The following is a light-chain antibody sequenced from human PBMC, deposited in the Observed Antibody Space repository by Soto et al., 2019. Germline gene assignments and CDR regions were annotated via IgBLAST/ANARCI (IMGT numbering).Light chain of an antibody. CDR3: SSYTSVNLYV. CDR2: DVS. Sequence: QSVLTQPASVSGSPGQSISISCTGTRSDVGGYEHVSWYQQHPGKVPRLIIFDVSSRPSGVSHRFSGSKSGDTASLTISGLQAEDEADYYCSSYTSVNLYVSGTGTKVTVL. V-gene: IGLV2-14*03. J-gene: IGLJ1*01. CDR1: RSDVGGYEH.